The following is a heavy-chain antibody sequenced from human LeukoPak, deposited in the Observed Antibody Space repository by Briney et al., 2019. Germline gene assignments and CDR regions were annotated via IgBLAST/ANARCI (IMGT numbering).Heavy chain of an antibody. V-gene: IGHV1-69*04. CDR1: GGTFSSYA. D-gene: IGHD3-3*01. CDR3: ARDGEVSEVDY. Sequence: SVKVSCKASGGTFSSYAISWVRQAPGQRLEWMGRIIPILGIANYAQKFQGRVTITAHKSTSTAYMELSSLRSEDTAVYSCARDGEVSEVDYWGQGTLVTVSS. CDR2: IIPILGIA. J-gene: IGHJ4*02.